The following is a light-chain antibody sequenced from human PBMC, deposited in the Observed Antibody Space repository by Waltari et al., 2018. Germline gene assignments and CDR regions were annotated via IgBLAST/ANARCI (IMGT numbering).Light chain of an antibody. V-gene: IGKV4-1*01. J-gene: IGKJ1*01. CDR3: QQYYSETPT. Sequence: DIVMTQSPDSLSVSVGERATINCKSSQSVLYNSNNMNDLAWYQQKRGQPPKLLIYWASTREFGVPDRFRGSGSGTDFTLTISSLQAEDVAVYYCQQYYSETPTFGQGTKVEIK. CDR1: QSVLYNSNNMND. CDR2: WAS.